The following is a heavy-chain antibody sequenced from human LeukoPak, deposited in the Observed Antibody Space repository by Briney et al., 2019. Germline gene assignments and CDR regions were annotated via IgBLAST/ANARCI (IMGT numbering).Heavy chain of an antibody. V-gene: IGHV4-4*07. D-gene: IGHD5-18*01. CDR2: IYSTGST. CDR1: GGSITSYY. Sequence: SETLSLTCTVSGGSITSYYWSWIRQPAGKGLEWIGRIYSTGSTIYNPSLKSRVTMSVDTTKNQFSLKLTSLTAADTAVYYCAGYSYGRFDYWGQGTLVTVSS. J-gene: IGHJ4*02. CDR3: AGYSYGRFDY.